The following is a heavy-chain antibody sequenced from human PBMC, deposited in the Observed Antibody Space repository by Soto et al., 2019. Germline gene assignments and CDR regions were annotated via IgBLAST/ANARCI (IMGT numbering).Heavy chain of an antibody. D-gene: IGHD3-3*01. V-gene: IGHV3-30*18. J-gene: IGHJ4*02. Sequence: GGSLRLSCAASGFTFSSYGMHWVRQAPGKGLEWVAVISYDGSNKYYADSVKGRFTISRDNSKNTLYLQMNSLRAEDTAVYYGAKPFFGVVVYFDYWGQGTLVTVSS. CDR2: ISYDGSNK. CDR3: AKPFFGVVVYFDY. CDR1: GFTFSSYG.